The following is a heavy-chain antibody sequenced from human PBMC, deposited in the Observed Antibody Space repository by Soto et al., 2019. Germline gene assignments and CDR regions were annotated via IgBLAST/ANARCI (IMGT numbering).Heavy chain of an antibody. V-gene: IGHV4-59*01. J-gene: IGHJ3*02. CDR3: ARRYGKNAFDI. D-gene: IGHD5-18*01. CDR1: GGSISSYY. Sequence: SETLSLTCTVSGGSISSYYWSWIRQPPGEGLEWIGYIYYSGSTNYNPPLKSRVTISVDTSKNQFSLKLSSVTAADTAVYYCARRYGKNAFDIWGQGTMVTVSS. CDR2: IYYSGST.